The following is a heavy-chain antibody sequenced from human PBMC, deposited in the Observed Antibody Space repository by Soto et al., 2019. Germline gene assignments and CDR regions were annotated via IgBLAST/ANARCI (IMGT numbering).Heavy chain of an antibody. D-gene: IGHD3-10*01. V-gene: IGHV3-23*01. CDR1: GFPFSSFA. CDR2: ISGSGGVT. Sequence: EVQLLESGGGLVQPGGSLRLSCTASGFPFSSFAMSWVRQAPGKGLEWVSLISGSGGVTYYADSVKGRFTILRDNSKNTVYLQMNSLRAEVTSVYYCAKDGRGVVRARYVYFDYWGQGTLVTVSS. J-gene: IGHJ4*02. CDR3: AKDGRGVVRARYVYFDY.